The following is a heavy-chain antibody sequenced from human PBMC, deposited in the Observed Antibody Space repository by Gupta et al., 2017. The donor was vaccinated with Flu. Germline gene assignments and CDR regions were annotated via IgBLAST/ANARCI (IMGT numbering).Heavy chain of an antibody. CDR2: VYWSDDK. Sequence: FSGLSVNTLGEGVGWVRQPPGKALEWLALVYWSDDKRYSPSQQQRFTITKDTSRSQVVFTMTDMDPVDTATYYCVHTTRFYYFDFWGQGTLVTVXS. CDR1: GLSVNTLGEG. J-gene: IGHJ5*01. CDR3: VHTTRFYYFDF. D-gene: IGHD3-9*01. V-gene: IGHV2-5*01.